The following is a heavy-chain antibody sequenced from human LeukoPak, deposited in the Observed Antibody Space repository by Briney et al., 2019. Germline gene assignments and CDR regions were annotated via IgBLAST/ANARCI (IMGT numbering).Heavy chain of an antibody. V-gene: IGHV3-23*01. D-gene: IGHD3-10*02. CDR1: GFTFSSYA. Sequence: GGSLRLSCAASGFTFSSYAMNWVRQAPGKGLEWVSSISGSGGSTYYGDSVKGRFAISRDNSRNTLYLQMNSLRVDDTAVYYCARDLCWGCFDDWGQGNLVTVSS. J-gene: IGHJ4*02. CDR2: ISGSGGST. CDR3: ARDLCWGCFDD.